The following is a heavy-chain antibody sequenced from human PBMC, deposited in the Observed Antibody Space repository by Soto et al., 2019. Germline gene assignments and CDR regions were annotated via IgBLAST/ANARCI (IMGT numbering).Heavy chain of an antibody. CDR3: ARGGTSGWLKGAYDV. J-gene: IGHJ3*01. CDR2: IIPMFGIP. Sequence: QVPLVQSGAEVKKPGSSVKVSCKASGGTLNKHAITWVRRAPGQGLEWLGGIIPMFGIPNYPQKFQGRVTITADDSTNTSHMELHSLTSDYTAVYYCARGGTSGWLKGAYDVWGQGTMVTVSS. D-gene: IGHD6-13*01. V-gene: IGHV1-69*01. CDR1: GGTLNKHA.